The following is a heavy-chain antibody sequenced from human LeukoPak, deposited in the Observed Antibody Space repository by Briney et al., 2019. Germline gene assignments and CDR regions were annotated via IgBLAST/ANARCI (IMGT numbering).Heavy chain of an antibody. CDR3: AKGGGSSSSLYYFYMDV. CDR1: GFTFSSYA. D-gene: IGHD6-6*01. CDR2: ISGSGGST. V-gene: IGHV3-23*01. J-gene: IGHJ6*03. Sequence: GGSLRLSCAASGFTFSSYAMSWVRQAPGKGLEWVSAISGSGGSTYYADSVKGRFTISRDNSKNTLYLQMNSLRADDTAVYYCAKGGGSSSSLYYFYMDVWGKGTTVTVSS.